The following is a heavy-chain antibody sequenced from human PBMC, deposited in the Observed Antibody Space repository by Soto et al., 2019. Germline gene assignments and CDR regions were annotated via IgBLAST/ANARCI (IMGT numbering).Heavy chain of an antibody. CDR3: ASPHVDASMGDAFDI. J-gene: IGHJ3*02. V-gene: IGHV5-10-1*01. D-gene: IGHD5-18*01. CDR1: GYSSTSYW. CDR2: IDPSDSYT. Sequence: PGESLKISCKGSGYSSTSYWIIWVRLMPGKGLEWMGRIDPSDSYTNYSPSFQGHVTISADKSISTVYLQWSSLKASDTAMYYCASPHVDASMGDAFDIWGKGTLVTVS.